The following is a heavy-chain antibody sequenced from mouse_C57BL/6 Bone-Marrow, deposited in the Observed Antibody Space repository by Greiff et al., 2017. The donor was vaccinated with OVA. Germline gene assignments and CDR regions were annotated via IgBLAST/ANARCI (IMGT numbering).Heavy chain of an antibody. Sequence: VQLKQSVAELVRPGASVKLSCTASGFNIKNTYMHWVKQRPEQGLEWIGRIDPANGNTKYDPKFQGKATITADTSSNTAYLQLSSLTSEDTAIYYCARSSYYGSSYLYYAMDYWGQGTSVTVSS. D-gene: IGHD1-1*01. CDR3: ARSSYYGSSYLYYAMDY. CDR1: GFNIKNTY. V-gene: IGHV14-3*01. CDR2: IDPANGNT. J-gene: IGHJ4*01.